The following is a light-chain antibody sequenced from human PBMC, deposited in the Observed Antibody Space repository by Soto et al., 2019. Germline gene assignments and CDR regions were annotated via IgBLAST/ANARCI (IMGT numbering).Light chain of an antibody. J-gene: IGKJ1*01. CDR3: QQYGSSPRT. Sequence: EILLTQSPGTRSLSPGERATLSCRASQSVSSNYLAWYQQKPGQAPRLLIYGASSRATGIPDRFSGSGSGTDFTLSISRLESEDFAVYYCQQYGSSPRTFGQGTKVDIK. CDR2: GAS. CDR1: QSVSSNY. V-gene: IGKV3-20*01.